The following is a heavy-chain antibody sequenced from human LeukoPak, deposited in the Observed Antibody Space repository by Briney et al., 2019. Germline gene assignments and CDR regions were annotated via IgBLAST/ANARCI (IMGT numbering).Heavy chain of an antibody. CDR2: IWYDGSNK. J-gene: IGHJ4*02. CDR1: GFTFSSYG. D-gene: IGHD5-18*01. V-gene: IGHV3-33*01. CDR3: ARANTAMVDY. Sequence: GRSLRLSCAASGFTFSSYGMHWVRQAPGKGLEWVAVIWYDGSNKYYADSVKGRFTISRDNSKNTLYLQMNSLRAEDTAVYCCARANTAMVDYWGQGTLVTVSS.